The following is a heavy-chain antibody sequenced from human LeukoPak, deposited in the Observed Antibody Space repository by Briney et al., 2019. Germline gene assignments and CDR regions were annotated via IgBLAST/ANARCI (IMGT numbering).Heavy chain of an antibody. D-gene: IGHD5-24*01. CDR3: ARGRLDGWLDP. J-gene: IGHJ5*02. CDR1: GGSFSGFY. Sequence: PSETLSLTCAVYGGSFSGFYWSWHRQPPGKGEEWIGEINHSGGNNHNPSLKSRFTISVDTPKNHFSLKLSSVTAADTAVYYCARGRLDGWLDPWGQGTLVTVSS. V-gene: IGHV4-34*01. CDR2: INHSGGN.